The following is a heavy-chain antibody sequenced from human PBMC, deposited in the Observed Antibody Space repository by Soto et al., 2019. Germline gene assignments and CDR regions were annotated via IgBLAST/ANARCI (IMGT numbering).Heavy chain of an antibody. J-gene: IGHJ4*02. CDR1: GYTLTELS. D-gene: IGHD2-15*01. CDR3: ATTRGDYSRVSFDY. V-gene: IGHV1-24*01. Sequence: ASVKVSCKVSGYTLTELSIHWVRQAPGKGPEWMGGLDPEDGEIIYAQKFLGRVTMTEDTSSDTAYMELSSLRSEDTAVYYCATTRGDYSRVSFDYSSQGSLVTLSS. CDR2: LDPEDGEI.